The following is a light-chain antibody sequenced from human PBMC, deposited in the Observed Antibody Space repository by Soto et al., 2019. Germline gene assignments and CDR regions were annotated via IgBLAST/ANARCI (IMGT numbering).Light chain of an antibody. CDR2: GAS. V-gene: IGKV3-15*01. CDR3: QQYWEWPPT. Sequence: EIVLTQSPATLSLSPGERATLSCRASQSVSSSYLAWYQQKPGQTPRLLIWGASTRATDIPARFSGGGSETEFTLTISSLQSEDFAVYYCQQYWEWPPTFGQGTKVDIK. J-gene: IGKJ1*01. CDR1: QSVSSSY.